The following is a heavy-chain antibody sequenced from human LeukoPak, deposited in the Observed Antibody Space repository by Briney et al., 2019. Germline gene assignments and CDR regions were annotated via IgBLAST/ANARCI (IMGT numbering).Heavy chain of an antibody. V-gene: IGHV3-7*03. CDR3: ARGRYSGTTYYFDY. CDR2: IKKDGSET. CDR1: GFTFSTSW. Sequence: GGSLRLSCEASGFTFSTSWMSWVRQVPGKGLEWVANIKKDGSETYYVDSVKGRFTISRDNAKNSLYLQMNSLRAEDTAMYYCARGRYSGTTYYFDYWGQGTLVTVSS. J-gene: IGHJ4*02. D-gene: IGHD5-12*01.